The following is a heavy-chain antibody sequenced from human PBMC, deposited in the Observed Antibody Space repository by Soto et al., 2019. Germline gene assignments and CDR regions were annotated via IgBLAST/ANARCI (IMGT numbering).Heavy chain of an antibody. D-gene: IGHD2-2*01. J-gene: IGHJ5*02. V-gene: IGHV4-30-4*01. CDR2: IYYSGST. CDR3: ARDNIVLVPAAMPRSWFDP. Sequence: SETLSLTCTVSGGSISSGDYYWSWIRQPPGKGLEWIGYIYYSGSTYYNPSLKSRVTISVDTSKNQFSLKLSSVTAADTAVYYCARDNIVLVPAAMPRSWFDPWGQGTLVTVSS. CDR1: GGSISSGDYY.